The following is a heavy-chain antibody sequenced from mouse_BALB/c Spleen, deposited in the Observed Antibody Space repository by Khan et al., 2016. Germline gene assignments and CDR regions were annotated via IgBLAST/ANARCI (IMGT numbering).Heavy chain of an antibody. CDR3: ARGIYDYGFAY. V-gene: IGHV14-3*02. Sequence: EMQLQESGAELVKPGASVKLSCTASGFNIKDTYIHWVKQRPEQGLEWIGRIDPANDNTKYDPRFQGKSTITADTSSNTAYLQLSSLTSEDTAVYFCARGIYDYGFAYWGQGTLVSVSS. CDR2: IDPANDNT. D-gene: IGHD2-4*01. J-gene: IGHJ3*01. CDR1: GFNIKDTY.